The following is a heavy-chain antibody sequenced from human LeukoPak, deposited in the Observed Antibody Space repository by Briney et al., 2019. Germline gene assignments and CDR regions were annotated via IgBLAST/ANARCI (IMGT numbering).Heavy chain of an antibody. Sequence: SSETLSLTCTVSGGSISSYYWSWIRQPPGKGLEWIGYIYYSESTHYNPSLKSRVTISVDTSKNQFSLKLSSVTAADTVVYYCARDTLYAFDIWGQGTMVTVSS. CDR1: GGSISSYY. J-gene: IGHJ3*02. CDR2: IYYSEST. CDR3: ARDTLYAFDI. V-gene: IGHV4-59*12.